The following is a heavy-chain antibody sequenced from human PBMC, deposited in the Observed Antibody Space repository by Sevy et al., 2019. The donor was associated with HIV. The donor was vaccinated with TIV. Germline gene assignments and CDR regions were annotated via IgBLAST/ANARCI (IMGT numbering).Heavy chain of an antibody. J-gene: IGHJ6*02. V-gene: IGHV3-49*04. CDR1: GFTFSNYW. Sequence: GGSLRLSCAASGFTFSNYWMTWVRQAPGKGLEWVGFIRSKAYGGTTEYAASVKGRFTISRDDSKSIAYLQMNSLKTEDTAVYYCTRDRDYSSPVYYYGMDVWGQGTTVTVSS. D-gene: IGHD4-4*01. CDR3: TRDRDYSSPVYYYGMDV. CDR2: IRSKAYGGTT.